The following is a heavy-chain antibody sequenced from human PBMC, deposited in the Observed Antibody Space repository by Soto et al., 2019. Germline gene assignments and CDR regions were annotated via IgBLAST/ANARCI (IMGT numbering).Heavy chain of an antibody. Sequence: QVQLVQSGAEVKKPGSSVKVSCKASGGTFSSYAISWVRQAPGQGLAWMGGNIPRFGTANYAQKFQGRVTITADEATSTAYMELSSRRSEDTAVYYCARRGGRITGITGSYYFDYCGQGTLVTVSS. V-gene: IGHV1-69*01. CDR3: ARRGGRITGITGSYYFDY. J-gene: IGHJ4*02. D-gene: IGHD1-7*01. CDR2: NIPRFGTA. CDR1: GGTFSSYA.